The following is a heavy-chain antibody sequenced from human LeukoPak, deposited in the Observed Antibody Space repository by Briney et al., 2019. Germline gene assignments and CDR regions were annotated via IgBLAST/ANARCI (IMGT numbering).Heavy chain of an antibody. J-gene: IGHJ6*03. CDR2: IYSGGST. CDR1: GFTVSSNY. CDR3: AREGRYSSSCTYYYYYYMDV. V-gene: IGHV3-66*02. Sequence: QPGGSLRLSCAASGFTVSSNYMSWVRQAPGKGLEWVSVIYSGGSTYYADSVKGRFTISRDNSKNTLYLQMNSLRAEDTAVYYCAREGRYSSSCTYYYYYYMDVWGKGTTVTVSS. D-gene: IGHD6-13*01.